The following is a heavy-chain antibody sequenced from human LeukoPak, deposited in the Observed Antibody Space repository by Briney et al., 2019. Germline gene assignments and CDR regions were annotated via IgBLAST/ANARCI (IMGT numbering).Heavy chain of an antibody. V-gene: IGHV4-38-2*02. Sequence: PSETLSLTCTVSGYSISSGYYWGWIRQPPGKGLEWIGSIYHSGSTYYNPSLKSRVTISVDTSKNQFSLKLSSVTAADTAVYYCARVHAYCGTSTTSCLDYWGQGTLVTVSS. CDR3: ARVHAYCGTSTTSCLDY. J-gene: IGHJ4*02. CDR1: GYSISSGYY. D-gene: IGHD1-7*01. CDR2: IYHSGST.